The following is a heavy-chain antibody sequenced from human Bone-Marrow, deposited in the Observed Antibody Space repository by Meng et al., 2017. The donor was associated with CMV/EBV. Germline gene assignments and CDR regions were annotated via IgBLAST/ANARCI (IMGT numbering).Heavy chain of an antibody. CDR3: ASWVGLDFWSGLHY. Sequence: SGYNFTSYVIGWQRQAPGQGHGWVGWVSAYNDSTSNAQKLQGRGTMTTDTSTSTAYMELRRLRSDDTAVYYCASWVGLDFWSGLHYWGQGTLVTVSS. CDR1: GYNFTSYV. D-gene: IGHD3-3*01. V-gene: IGHV1-18*01. J-gene: IGHJ4*02. CDR2: VSAYNDST.